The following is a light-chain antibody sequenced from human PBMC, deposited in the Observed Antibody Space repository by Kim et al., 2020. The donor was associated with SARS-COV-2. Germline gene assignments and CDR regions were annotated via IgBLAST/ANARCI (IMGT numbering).Light chain of an antibody. J-gene: IGLJ3*02. V-gene: IGLV3-1*01. CDR3: QAWDSSTAV. CDR2: QDN. Sequence: SYELTQPPSVSVSPGQTASITCSGDKLGDKYACWYQQKPGQSPVLVIYQDNKRPSGIPERFSGSNSGNTATLTISGTQAMDGADYYCQAWDSSTAVFGGGTQLTVL. CDR1: KLGDKY.